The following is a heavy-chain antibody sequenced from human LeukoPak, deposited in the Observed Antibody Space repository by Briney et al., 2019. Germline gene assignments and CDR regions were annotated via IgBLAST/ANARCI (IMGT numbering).Heavy chain of an antibody. CDR2: IYYSGST. J-gene: IGHJ5*02. V-gene: IGHV4-59*08. Sequence: SETLSLTCTVSGGSISSYYWSWIRQPPGKGLEWIGYIYYSGSTNYNPSLKSRVTISVDTSKNQFSLKLSSVTAADTAVYYCARHPFEDYSDSSGYYPNWFDPWGQGTLVTVSS. CDR3: ARHPFEDYSDSSGYYPNWFDP. D-gene: IGHD3-22*01. CDR1: GGSISSYY.